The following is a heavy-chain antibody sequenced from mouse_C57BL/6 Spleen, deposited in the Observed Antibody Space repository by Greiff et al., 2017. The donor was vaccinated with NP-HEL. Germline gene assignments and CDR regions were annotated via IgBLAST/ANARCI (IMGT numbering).Heavy chain of an antibody. D-gene: IGHD2-1*01. CDR2: ISSGSSTI. CDR1: GFTFSDYG. Sequence: EVKLMESGGGLVKPGGSLKLSCAASGFTFSDYGMHWVRQAPEKGLEWVAYISSGSSTIYYADTVKGRFTISRDNAKNTLFLQMTSLRSEDTAMYYCARPDYGNFAWFAYWGQGTLVTVSA. J-gene: IGHJ3*01. V-gene: IGHV5-17*01. CDR3: ARPDYGNFAWFAY.